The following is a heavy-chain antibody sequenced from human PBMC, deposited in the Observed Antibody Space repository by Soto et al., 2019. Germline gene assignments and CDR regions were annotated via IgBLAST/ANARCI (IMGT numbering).Heavy chain of an antibody. CDR1: GGSISSYY. J-gene: IGHJ4*02. CDR2: IYTSGST. D-gene: IGHD1-26*01. CDR3: ARDRLGATGDY. Sequence: SETLSLTCTVSGGSISSYYWSWIRQPAGKGLEWIGRIYTSGSTNYNPSLKSRVTMSVDTSTSTSYMELRSLRSDDTAVYFCARDRLGATGDYWGQGTLVTVSS. V-gene: IGHV4-4*07.